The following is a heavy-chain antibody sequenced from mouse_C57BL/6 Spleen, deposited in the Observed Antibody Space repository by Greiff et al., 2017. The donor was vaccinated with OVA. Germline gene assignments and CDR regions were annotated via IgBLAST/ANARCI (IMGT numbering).Heavy chain of an antibody. CDR1: GYASSSSW. J-gene: IGHJ2*01. Sequence: VQLQESGPELVKPGASVKISCTASGYASSSSWMTWVKQRPGKGLAWIGRIYPGDGDTNYNGKFKGKATLTADKASSTSYMQLSSLTSEDAAVYFCARSNSFYYFDYWGQGTTLTVSS. CDR2: IYPGDGDT. V-gene: IGHV1-82*01. CDR3: ARSNSFYYFDY.